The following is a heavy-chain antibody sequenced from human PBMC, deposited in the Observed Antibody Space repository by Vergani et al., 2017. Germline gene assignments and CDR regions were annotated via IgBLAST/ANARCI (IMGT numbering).Heavy chain of an antibody. J-gene: IGHJ6*03. Sequence: QVQLQESGPGLVQPSETLSLPCTVSGGSISSYYWSWIRQPAGKGLEWIGRIDTSGSTNYNPSLKRRVTLSVDTSKNQFSLRLSSVTAADTAVYYCARSTDGGGYYYCMDVWGKGTTVTVSS. CDR3: ARSTDGGGYYYCMDV. CDR1: GGSISSYY. V-gene: IGHV4-4*07. CDR2: IDTSGST. D-gene: IGHD3-16*01.